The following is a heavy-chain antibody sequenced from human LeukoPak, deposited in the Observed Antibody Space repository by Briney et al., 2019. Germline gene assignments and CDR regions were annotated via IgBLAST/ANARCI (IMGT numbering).Heavy chain of an antibody. CDR1: GGSISSSNFY. D-gene: IGHD5-18*01. CDR2: IHYTGSS. CDR3: ARHLNTAMGHQIDY. Sequence: PSETLSLTCTVSGGSISSSNFYSGWIRQPPGKGLEWIGSIHYTGSSYYNPSQQSRVTISVDTSKNQVSLKLSSVTAADTAVYYCARHLNTAMGHQIDYWGQGTLVTVSS. V-gene: IGHV4-39*01. J-gene: IGHJ4*02.